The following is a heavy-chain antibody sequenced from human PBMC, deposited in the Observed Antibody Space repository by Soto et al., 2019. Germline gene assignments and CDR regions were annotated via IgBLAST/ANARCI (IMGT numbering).Heavy chain of an antibody. CDR3: ARQGFGELHGLVDV. CDR1: GGPMNNYY. CDR2: MGYNGFT. D-gene: IGHD3-10*01. J-gene: IGHJ6*02. V-gene: IGHV4-59*08. Sequence: QVQLQESGPGLVKPSETLSLTCTISGGPMNNYYCSWFRQPRGQGLEWFGYMGYNGFTRYNPSLRSRVAISLDTAKNQFSLNLSSVTAADSALYFCARQGFGELHGLVDVWGQGITVTVSS.